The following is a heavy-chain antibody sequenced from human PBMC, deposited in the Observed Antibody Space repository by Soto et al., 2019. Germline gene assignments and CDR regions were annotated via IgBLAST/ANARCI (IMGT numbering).Heavy chain of an antibody. CDR3: AKDDGPVRRVIMAAYNCFDP. V-gene: IGHV3-30*18. J-gene: IGHJ5*02. Sequence: QVQLVESGGGVVQPGRSLRLSCAASGFTFSSYGMHWVRQAPGKGLEWVAVISYDGSNKYYADSVKGRFTISRDNSKNTLYLQMTRLRAEDTAVYYCAKDDGPVRRVIMAAYNCFDPWGQGTLVTVSS. CDR1: GFTFSSYG. CDR2: ISYDGSNK. D-gene: IGHD3-10*01.